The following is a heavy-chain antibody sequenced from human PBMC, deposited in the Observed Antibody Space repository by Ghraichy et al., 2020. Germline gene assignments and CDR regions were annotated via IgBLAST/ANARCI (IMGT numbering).Heavy chain of an antibody. CDR1: GFTFSSYA. D-gene: IGHD2-2*01. V-gene: IGHV3-23*01. CDR3: AIVPHMVPAGTST. J-gene: IGHJ4*02. CDR2: ITSSGGNT. Sequence: GGSLRLSCAASGFTFSSYAMSWVRQAPGKGLEWVSSITSSGGNTYYADSVKGRFTISRDNSKNTLYLQMNSLRAEDTAVYYCAIVPHMVPAGTSTWGQGTLVTVS.